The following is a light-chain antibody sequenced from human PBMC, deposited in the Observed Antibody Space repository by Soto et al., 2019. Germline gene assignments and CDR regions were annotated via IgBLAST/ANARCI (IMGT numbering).Light chain of an antibody. Sequence: DIQMTQSRSSVSASVGDRVTITCRASQGISSYLAWYQQKPGKAPKLLIYAASSLQSGVPSRFSGNGSGTDFTLTISSLQPEDFATYFCQQANSFPLTFGGGTKVDIK. CDR1: QGISSY. V-gene: IGKV1-12*01. CDR2: AAS. CDR3: QQANSFPLT. J-gene: IGKJ4*01.